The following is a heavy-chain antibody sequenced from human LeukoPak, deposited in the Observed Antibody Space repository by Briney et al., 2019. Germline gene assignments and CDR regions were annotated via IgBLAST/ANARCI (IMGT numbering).Heavy chain of an antibody. D-gene: IGHD6-13*01. V-gene: IGHV3-23*01. Sequence: GGSLRLSCAASGFTFSSYGMSWVRQAPGKGLEWVSAISGSGGSTYYADSVKGRFTISRDNSKNTLYLQMNSLRAEDTAVYYCAKRRRVAAAGILGYTDYYMDVWGKGTTVTISS. CDR3: AKRRRVAAAGILGYTDYYMDV. J-gene: IGHJ6*03. CDR1: GFTFSSYG. CDR2: ISGSGGST.